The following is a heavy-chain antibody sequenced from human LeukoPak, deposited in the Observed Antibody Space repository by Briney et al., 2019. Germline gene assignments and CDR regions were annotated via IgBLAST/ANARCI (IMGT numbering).Heavy chain of an antibody. V-gene: IGHV1-69*04. J-gene: IGHJ5*02. D-gene: IGHD1-1*01. CDR2: IIPILGIA. Sequence: SVKVSCKASGGTFSSYAISWVRQAPGQGLEWMGRIIPILGIANYAQKFQGRVTITADKSTSTAYMELSSLRSEDTAVYYCARELVIWNDRKNWFDPWGQGTLVTVSS. CDR3: ARELVIWNDRKNWFDP. CDR1: GGTFSSYA.